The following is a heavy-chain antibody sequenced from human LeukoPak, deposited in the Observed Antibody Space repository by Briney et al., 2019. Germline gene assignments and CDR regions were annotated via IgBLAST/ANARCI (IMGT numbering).Heavy chain of an antibody. CDR2: IYYSGST. J-gene: IGHJ5*02. Sequence: SETLSLTCTVSGYSISSGYYWSWIRQPPGKGLEWIGYIYYSGSTNYNPSLKSRVTISVDTSKNQFSLKLSSVTAADTAVYYCARADCSSTSCYWFDPWGQGTLVTVSS. CDR1: GYSISSGYY. D-gene: IGHD2-2*01. V-gene: IGHV4-61*01. CDR3: ARADCSSTSCYWFDP.